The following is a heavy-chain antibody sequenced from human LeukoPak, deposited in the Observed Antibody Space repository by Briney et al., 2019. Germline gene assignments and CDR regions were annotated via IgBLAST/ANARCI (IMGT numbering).Heavy chain of an antibody. D-gene: IGHD3-9*01. V-gene: IGHV3-30*18. J-gene: IGHJ4*02. CDR1: GFTFSSYG. CDR3: AKDLELRYFDWLPSLGY. CDR2: ISYYGSNK. Sequence: PGGSLRLSCAASGFTFSSYGMHWVRQAPGKGLEWVAVISYYGSNKYYADSVKGRFTISRDNSKNTLYLQMNSLRAEDTAVYYCAKDLELRYFDWLPSLGYWGQGTLVTVSS.